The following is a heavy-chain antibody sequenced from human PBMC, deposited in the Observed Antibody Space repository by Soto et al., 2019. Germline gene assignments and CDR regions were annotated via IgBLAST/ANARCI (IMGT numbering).Heavy chain of an antibody. V-gene: IGHV3-30*18. CDR2: ISYDGSNK. J-gene: IGHJ4*02. D-gene: IGHD1-26*01. CDR3: AKEYVKSIVGATDLYYFDY. CDR1: GFTFSSYG. Sequence: GGSLRLSCAASGFTFSSYGMHWVRQAPGKGLEWVAVISYDGSNKYYADSVKGRFTISRDNSKNTLYLQMNSLRAEDTAVYYCAKEYVKSIVGATDLYYFDYWGQGTLVTVSS.